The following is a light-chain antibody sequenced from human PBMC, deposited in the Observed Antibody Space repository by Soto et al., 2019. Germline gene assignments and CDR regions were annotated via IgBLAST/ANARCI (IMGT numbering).Light chain of an antibody. CDR2: AAS. Sequence: IQMTQSPSSVSASVGDRVTITCRASQDVKSWLAWYQQKPGKAPKLLINAASTLHTGVPSRFSGSGAGTEFNFTISSLQPDDFATYYCQQYNSYSPTFGQGTKVEIK. CDR3: QQYNSYSPT. J-gene: IGKJ1*01. CDR1: QDVKSW. V-gene: IGKV1-5*01.